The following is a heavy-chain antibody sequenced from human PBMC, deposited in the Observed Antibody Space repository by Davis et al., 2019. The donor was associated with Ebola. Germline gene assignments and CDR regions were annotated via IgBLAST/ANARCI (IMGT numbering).Heavy chain of an antibody. D-gene: IGHD1-7*01. CDR2: ISGSGGNT. CDR3: AKSLTGTTPFRTPFDY. V-gene: IGHV3-23*01. J-gene: IGHJ4*02. CDR1: GFTFSSYA. Sequence: PGGSLRLSCAASGFTFSSYAMSWVRQAPGKGLEWVSGISGSGGNTYYADSVKGRFTISRDNSKNTLYLQMNSLRAEDTAVYHCAKSLTGTTPFRTPFDYWGQGTLVTVSS.